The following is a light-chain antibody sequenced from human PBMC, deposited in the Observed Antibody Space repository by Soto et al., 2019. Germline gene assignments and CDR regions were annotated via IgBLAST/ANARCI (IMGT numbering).Light chain of an antibody. CDR3: SSYAGSNNVV. CDR2: EVS. Sequence: QSALTQPPSASGSPGQSVTISCTGTSSDVGGYNYVSWYQQHPGKAPKLMIYEVSKRPSGVPDRFSGVKSGNTASLTVSGLQAEDEADYYCSSYAGSNNVVFCGGTKLTVL. J-gene: IGLJ2*01. CDR1: SSDVGGYNY. V-gene: IGLV2-8*01.